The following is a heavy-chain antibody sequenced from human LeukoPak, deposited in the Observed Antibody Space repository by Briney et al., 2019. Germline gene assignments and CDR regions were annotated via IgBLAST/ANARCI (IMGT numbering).Heavy chain of an antibody. Sequence: ASVKVSCKASGYTFTSYAMNWVRQAPGQGLEWMGWINTNTGNPTYAQGFTGRFVFSLDTSVSTAYLQISSLKAEDTAVYYCARGSVLMVYALVPCMDVWGQGTTVTVSS. CDR1: GYTFTSYA. CDR3: ARGSVLMVYALVPCMDV. J-gene: IGHJ6*02. CDR2: INTNTGNP. D-gene: IGHD2-8*01. V-gene: IGHV7-4-1*02.